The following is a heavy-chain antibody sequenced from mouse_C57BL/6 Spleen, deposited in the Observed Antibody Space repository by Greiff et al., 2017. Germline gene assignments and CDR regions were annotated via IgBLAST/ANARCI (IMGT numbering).Heavy chain of an antibody. V-gene: IGHV5-6*01. CDR3: ARQWDVENWDGGDYYAMDY. CDR1: GFTFSSYG. J-gene: IGHJ4*01. CDR2: ISSGGSYT. Sequence: EVQLVESGGDLVKPGGSLKLSCEASGFTFSSYGMSWVRQTPDKRLEWVATISSGGSYTYYPDSVKGRFTISRDNAKNTLYLQMSSRKSEYTAMYYCARQWDVENWDGGDYYAMDYWGQGTSVTVSS. D-gene: IGHD4-1*01.